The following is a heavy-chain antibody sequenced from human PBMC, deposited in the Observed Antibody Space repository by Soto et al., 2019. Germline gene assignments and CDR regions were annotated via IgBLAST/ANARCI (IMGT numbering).Heavy chain of an antibody. V-gene: IGHV3-23*01. CDR3: AKRRSSSGYYYGMDV. Sequence: EVQLLESGGGLVQPGGSLRLSCAASGFTFSSYAMSWVRQAPGKGLEWVSAISGSGGSTYYADSVKGRLTISRDNSKNTLYLQMNSLRAEDTAVYYCAKRRSSSGYYYGMDVWGQGTTVTVSS. CDR1: GFTFSSYA. J-gene: IGHJ6*02. D-gene: IGHD6-13*01. CDR2: ISGSGGST.